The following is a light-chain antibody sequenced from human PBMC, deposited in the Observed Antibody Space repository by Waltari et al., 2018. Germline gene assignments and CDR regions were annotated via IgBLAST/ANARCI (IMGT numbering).Light chain of an antibody. Sequence: LTQSPGPLSLSPGERAALSCRASPDINKYLAWYQHKPGQAPRLPIYYACSRATGIPARFSCIGSGTDHSPTISRLEPEEFAGYYCQKYGSLPATFGQGTKVESK. J-gene: IGKJ1*01. CDR2: YAC. V-gene: IGKV3-20*01. CDR1: PDINKY. CDR3: QKYGSLPAT.